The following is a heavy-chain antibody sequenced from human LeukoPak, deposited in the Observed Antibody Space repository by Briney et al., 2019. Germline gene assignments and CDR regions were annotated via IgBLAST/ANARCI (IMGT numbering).Heavy chain of an antibody. V-gene: IGHV3-23*01. CDR1: GFTFSSYA. J-gene: IGHJ6*02. D-gene: IGHD3-10*01. CDR3: AKELRITMVRGVSYGMDV. CDR2: ISGSGGST. Sequence: PGGSLRLSCAASGFTFSSYAVSWVRQAPGKGLEWVSAISGSGGSTYYADSVKGRFTTSRDNSKNTLYLQMNSLRAEDTAVYYCAKELRITMVRGVSYGMDVWGQGTTVTVSS.